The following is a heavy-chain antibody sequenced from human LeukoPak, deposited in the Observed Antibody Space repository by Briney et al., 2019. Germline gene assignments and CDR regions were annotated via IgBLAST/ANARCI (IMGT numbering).Heavy chain of an antibody. D-gene: IGHD3-10*01. CDR1: GGSFSGYY. J-gene: IGHJ6*03. CDR3: ARGITNYYYYYYMDV. V-gene: IGHV4-34*01. Sequence: PSETLSLTCAVYGGSFSGYYWSWIRQPPGKGLEWIGEINLSGSTNYNPSLKSRVTISVDTSKNQFSLKLSSVTAADTAVYYCARGITNYYYYYYMDVWGKGTTVTVS. CDR2: INLSGST.